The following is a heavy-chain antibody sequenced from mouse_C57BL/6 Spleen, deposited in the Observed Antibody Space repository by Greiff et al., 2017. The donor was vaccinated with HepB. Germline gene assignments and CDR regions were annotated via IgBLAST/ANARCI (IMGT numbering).Heavy chain of an antibody. J-gene: IGHJ4*01. CDR1: GFTFSSYT. CDR3: ARRRSAMDY. CDR2: ISGGGGNT. Sequence: EVHLVESGGGLVKPGGSLKLSCAASGFTFSSYTMSWVRQTPEKRLEWVATISGGGGNTYYPDSVKGRFTISRDNAKNTLYLQMSSLRSEDTALYYCARRRSAMDYWGQGTSVTVSS. V-gene: IGHV5-9*01.